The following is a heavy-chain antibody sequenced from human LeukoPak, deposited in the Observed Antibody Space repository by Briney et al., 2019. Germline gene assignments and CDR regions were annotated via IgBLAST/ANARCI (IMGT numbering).Heavy chain of an antibody. CDR1: GFTFRNYW. CDR3: ARIHFRGSETYYFDY. CDR2: TKEDGTEK. D-gene: IGHD3-10*01. J-gene: IGHJ4*02. V-gene: IGHV3-7*01. Sequence: GGSLRLSCAASGFTFRNYWMSWVRQAPGKGLEWVANTKEDGTEKYYVDSVKGRFTISRDNVKKSLYLQMHSLRAEDTALYYCARIHFRGSETYYFDYWGQGTLVTVSS.